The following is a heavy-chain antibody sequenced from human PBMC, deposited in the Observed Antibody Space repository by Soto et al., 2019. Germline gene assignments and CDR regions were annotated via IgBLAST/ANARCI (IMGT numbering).Heavy chain of an antibody. V-gene: IGHV3-7*04. CDR1: GFTFSSYW. CDR3: SKDLNTVTTAYFQH. CDR2: IRQDGNEK. J-gene: IGHJ1*01. Sequence: GGSLRLSCVASGFTFSSYWMTWLRLAPGTGLEWVATIRQDGNEKHHVDSVKGRFAISRDNVENSLYLQMSSLRPDDTAVYYCSKDLNTVTTAYFQHWGQGTLVTVSS. D-gene: IGHD4-17*01.